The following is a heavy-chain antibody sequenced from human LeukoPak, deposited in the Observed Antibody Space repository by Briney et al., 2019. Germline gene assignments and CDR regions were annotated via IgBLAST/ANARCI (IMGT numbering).Heavy chain of an antibody. V-gene: IGHV3-21*01. CDR1: GFTFSSYS. J-gene: IGHJ3*02. CDR3: ARGLTIFGVVNDAFDI. D-gene: IGHD3-3*01. Sequence: PGGSLRLSCAASGFTFSSYSMNWVRQAPGKGLEWVSSISSSSSYIYYADSVKGRFTISRDNAKNSLYLQMNSRRAEDTAVYYCARGLTIFGVVNDAFDIWGQGTMVTVSS. CDR2: ISSSSSYI.